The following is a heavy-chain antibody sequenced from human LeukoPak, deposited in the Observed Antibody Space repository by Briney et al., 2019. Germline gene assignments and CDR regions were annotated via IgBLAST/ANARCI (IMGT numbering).Heavy chain of an antibody. D-gene: IGHD2-2*01. J-gene: IGHJ4*02. CDR3: ARDRVVVPAAFDY. V-gene: IGHV1-2*02. CDR1: GYTFTGYY. Sequence: GASVKVSCKASGYTFTGYYIHWVRQAPGQGLEWRGWINPNGGGTNFAQKFQGRVTMTRDTSISTAYMELSRLRSDDTAVYYCARDRVVVPAAFDYWGQGTLVTVSS. CDR2: INPNGGGT.